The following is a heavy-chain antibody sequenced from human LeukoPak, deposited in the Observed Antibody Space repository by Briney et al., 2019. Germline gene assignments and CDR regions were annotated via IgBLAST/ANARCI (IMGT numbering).Heavy chain of an antibody. CDR3: ASRRARGWPFES. CDR1: GFAFSSLG. V-gene: IGHV3-23*01. D-gene: IGHD6-19*01. CDR2: LDGSGGYT. Sequence: TGGSLRLSCTASGFAFSSLGMSWVRQAPGQGLEWVSSLDGSGGYTYHADSVKGRFTTSRDNSKNTLYLQMNSLRAEDTATYYCASRRARGWPFESWGQGTLVTVSS. J-gene: IGHJ4*02.